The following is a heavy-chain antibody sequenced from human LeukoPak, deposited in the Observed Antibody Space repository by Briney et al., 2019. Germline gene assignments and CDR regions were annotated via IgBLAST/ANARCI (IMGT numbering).Heavy chain of an antibody. D-gene: IGHD2-15*01. J-gene: IGHJ6*02. V-gene: IGHV5-51*01. CDR2: IYPGDSDT. CDR3: ARLYSTSIYGLDV. Sequence: GESLKISCQGSGHSFNSYWIAWVRQMSGKGLEWMGIIYPGDSDTRYSPSFQGQVTISADKSISTAYLQWSSLKASDTAMYYCARLYSTSIYGLDVWGQGTTVTVSS. CDR1: GHSFNSYW.